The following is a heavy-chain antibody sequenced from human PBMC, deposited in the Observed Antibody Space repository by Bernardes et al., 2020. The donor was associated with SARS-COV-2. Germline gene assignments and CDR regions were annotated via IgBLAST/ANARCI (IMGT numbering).Heavy chain of an antibody. CDR2: INHSGST. Sequence: SETLSLTCAVYGGSFSGYYWSWIRQPPGKGLEWIGEINHSGSTNYNPSLKSRVTISVDTSKNQFSLKLSSVTAADTAVYYCARGPRSTAGRYYYYYMDVWGKGTTVTVSS. CDR1: GGSFSGYY. CDR3: ARGPRSTAGRYYYYYMDV. V-gene: IGHV4-34*01. J-gene: IGHJ6*03. D-gene: IGHD2-21*02.